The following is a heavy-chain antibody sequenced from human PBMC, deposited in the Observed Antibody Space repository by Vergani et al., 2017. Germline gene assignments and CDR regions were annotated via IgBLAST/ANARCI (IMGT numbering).Heavy chain of an antibody. CDR2: INHSGST. Sequence: QVQLQQWGAGLLKPSETLSLTCAVYGGSFSGYYWSWIRQPPGKGLEWIGEINHSGSTNYNPSLKSRVTISVDTSKNQFSLKLSSVTAAEPAVYYCARRGGEVVAATRAYYYYGMDVWGQGTTVTVSS. D-gene: IGHD2-15*01. CDR1: GGSFSGYY. CDR3: ARRGGEVVAATRAYYYYGMDV. V-gene: IGHV4-34*01. J-gene: IGHJ6*02.